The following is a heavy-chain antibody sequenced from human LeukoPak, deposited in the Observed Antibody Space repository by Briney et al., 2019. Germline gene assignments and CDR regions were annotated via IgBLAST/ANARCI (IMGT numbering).Heavy chain of an antibody. Sequence: SQTLSLTCTVSGGTISSGGYYWSWIRQHPGKGLEWIAYMYYSGSTGYNPSLKSRVTISVDTSNNQFSLKLSSVTAADTAVYYCARVPHDSSGYGYFDYWGQGTLVTVSS. CDR2: MYYSGST. CDR3: ARVPHDSSGYGYFDY. V-gene: IGHV4-31*03. J-gene: IGHJ4*02. CDR1: GGTISSGGYY. D-gene: IGHD3-22*01.